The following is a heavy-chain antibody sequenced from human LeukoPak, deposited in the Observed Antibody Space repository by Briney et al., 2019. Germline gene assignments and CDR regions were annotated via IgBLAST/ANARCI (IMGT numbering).Heavy chain of an antibody. Sequence: ASVKVSCEASGYTFTSYDINWVRQATGQGLEWMGWMNPNSGNTGYAQKFQGRVTMTRNTSISTAYMELSSLRSEDTAVYYCARYPSTVAGTDYWGQGTLVTVSS. V-gene: IGHV1-8*01. D-gene: IGHD6-19*01. CDR2: MNPNSGNT. J-gene: IGHJ4*02. CDR3: ARYPSTVAGTDY. CDR1: GYTFTSYD.